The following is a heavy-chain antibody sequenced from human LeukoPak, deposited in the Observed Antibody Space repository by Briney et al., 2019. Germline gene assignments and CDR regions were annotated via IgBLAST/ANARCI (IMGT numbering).Heavy chain of an antibody. Sequence: PGGSLRLSCSASGFTFNSYPVHWVRQAPGKGLEYVSGISRNGGSTYYADSVKGRSTISRDNSKNTLYLQMSSLRAEDTAVYYCVKESGFMVAPNSAFDIWGQGTMVTVSS. J-gene: IGHJ3*02. CDR3: VKESGFMVAPNSAFDI. CDR2: ISRNGGST. V-gene: IGHV3-64D*06. D-gene: IGHD4/OR15-4a*01. CDR1: GFTFNSYP.